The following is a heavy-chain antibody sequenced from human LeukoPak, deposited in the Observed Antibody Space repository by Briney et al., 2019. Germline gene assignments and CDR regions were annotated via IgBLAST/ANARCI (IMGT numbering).Heavy chain of an antibody. V-gene: IGHV3-66*01. CDR3: ARDRSSGWYYDP. Sequence: GGSLRLSCAASGFTFSNYWMHWVRQAPGKGLEWVSVIYSGGSTYYADSVKGRFTISRDNSKNTLYLQMNSLRAEDTAVYYCARDRSSGWYYDPWGQGTLVTVSS. J-gene: IGHJ5*02. D-gene: IGHD6-19*01. CDR1: GFTFSNYW. CDR2: IYSGGST.